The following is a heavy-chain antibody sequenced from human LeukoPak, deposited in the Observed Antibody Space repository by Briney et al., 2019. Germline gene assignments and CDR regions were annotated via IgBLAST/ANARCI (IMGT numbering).Heavy chain of an antibody. J-gene: IGHJ4*02. CDR2: IVIGGDT. V-gene: IGHV3-13*01. CDR1: GFTFRNYD. D-gene: IGHD3-10*01. CDR3: ARGEFYGSGSYLFDY. Sequence: GGSLRLSCGASGFTFRNYDMHWVRQAAGKGLEWVSTIVIGGDTYYPGPVKGRFTISRENAKNSLYLQMNSLRAGDTAVYYCARGEFYGSGSYLFDYWGQGTLVTVSS.